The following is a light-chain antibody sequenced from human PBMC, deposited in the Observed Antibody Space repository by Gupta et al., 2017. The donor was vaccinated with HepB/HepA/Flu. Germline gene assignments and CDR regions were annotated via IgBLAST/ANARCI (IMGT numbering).Light chain of an antibody. CDR2: WAS. Sequence: DIVTTQSPDSLAVSLGERATINCKSSQSVLYNSNNKNYLAWYQQKPGQPPKLLIYWASTRESGVPDRFIGSGSRTDFTLTISSLQAEDVAVYFCQQDDNTPPTFGQGTKVEIK. CDR3: QQDDNTPPT. J-gene: IGKJ1*01. V-gene: IGKV4-1*01. CDR1: QSVLYNSNNKNY.